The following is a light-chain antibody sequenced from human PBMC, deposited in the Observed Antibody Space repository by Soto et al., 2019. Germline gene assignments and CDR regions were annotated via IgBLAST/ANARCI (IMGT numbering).Light chain of an antibody. V-gene: IGKV1D-16*01. CDR1: QAIDSW. Sequence: IQMTQSPSSVSASVGDRVTITCRASQAIDSWLAWYQQKPGEAHKLLIFTGYLLHSGVQPRFSGSGSGTEFTLTISSLQPDDFATYYCQQYNSYSKTFGQGTKVDI. J-gene: IGKJ1*01. CDR2: TGY. CDR3: QQYNSYSKT.